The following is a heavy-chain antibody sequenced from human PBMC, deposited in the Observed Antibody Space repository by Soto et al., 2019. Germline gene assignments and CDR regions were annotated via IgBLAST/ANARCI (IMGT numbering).Heavy chain of an antibody. CDR1: EFTFSSYS. CDR3: ATGYFDL. CDR2: ISGGSISSTI. Sequence: PGGSLRLSCAASEFTFSSYSMNWVRQAPGKGLEWVSYISGGSISSTIYYADSAKGRFTISRDNAKNSLYLQMNSLRAEDTAVYYCATGYFDLWGRGTLVPVSS. V-gene: IGHV3-48*01. J-gene: IGHJ2*01.